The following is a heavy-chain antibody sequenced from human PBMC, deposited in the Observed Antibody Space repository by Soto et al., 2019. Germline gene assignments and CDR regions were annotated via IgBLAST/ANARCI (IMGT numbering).Heavy chain of an antibody. Sequence: ASVKVSCKASGYTFTGYYIHWVRQAPGQGLEWMAWINPKSGDTNYAQWFQGRVTMTRDTSISTAYMELSSLRSDDTAVYYCARAPGSATAMNYWGQGTLVTAPQ. CDR2: INPKSGDT. J-gene: IGHJ4*02. V-gene: IGHV1-2*02. CDR1: GYTFTGYY. CDR3: ARAPGSATAMNY. D-gene: IGHD2-2*01.